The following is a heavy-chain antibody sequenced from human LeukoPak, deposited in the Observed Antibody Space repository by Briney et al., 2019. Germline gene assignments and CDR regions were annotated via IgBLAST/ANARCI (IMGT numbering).Heavy chain of an antibody. V-gene: IGHV3-11*05. Sequence: PEGSLRLSCAASGFTFSDYYMSCIRQAPGKGLEWVSYISSSSSYTNYADSVKGRFTISRDNAKNSLYLQMNSLRAEDTAVYYCAREDVVNYYDSSGYPNFDYWGQGTLVTVSS. J-gene: IGHJ4*02. CDR1: GFTFSDYY. CDR2: ISSSSSYT. D-gene: IGHD3-22*01. CDR3: AREDVVNYYDSSGYPNFDY.